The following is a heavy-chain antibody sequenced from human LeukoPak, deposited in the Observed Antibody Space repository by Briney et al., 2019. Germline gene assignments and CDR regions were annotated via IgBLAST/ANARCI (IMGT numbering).Heavy chain of an antibody. CDR3: ATRGYFDWSEYYYYYGMDV. J-gene: IGHJ6*02. CDR2: IKQDGSEK. D-gene: IGHD3-9*01. V-gene: IGHV3-7*01. Sequence: GGSLRLSCAASGFTFSSYWMSWVRQAPGKGLEWVANIKQDGSEKYYVDSVKGRFTISRDNAKNSLYLQMNSLRAEDTAVYYCATRGYFDWSEYYYYYGMDVWGQGTTVTVSS. CDR1: GFTFSSYW.